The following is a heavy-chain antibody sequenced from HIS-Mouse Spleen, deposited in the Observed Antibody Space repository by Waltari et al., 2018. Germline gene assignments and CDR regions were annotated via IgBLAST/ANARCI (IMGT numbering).Heavy chain of an antibody. CDR3: ARTTMIVVVITAFDI. CDR1: GYTFTGYY. V-gene: IGHV1-2*02. CDR2: INPNSGGT. Sequence: QVQMVQSGAEVKKPGASVKVSCKASGYTFTGYYMHWVRPAPGQGLEWMGWINPNSGGTNYAQKFQGRVTMTRDTSISTAYMELSRLRSDDTAVYYCARTTMIVVVITAFDIWGQGTMVTVSS. J-gene: IGHJ3*02. D-gene: IGHD3-22*01.